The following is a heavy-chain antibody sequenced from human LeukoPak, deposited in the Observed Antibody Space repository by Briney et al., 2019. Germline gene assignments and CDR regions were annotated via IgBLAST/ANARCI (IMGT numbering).Heavy chain of an antibody. CDR3: ARTNSGIAAAGTSSDYYYGMDV. J-gene: IGHJ6*02. CDR2: INHSGST. Sequence: SETLSLTCAVYGGSFSGYYWSWIRQPPGKGLEWIGEINHSGSTNYNPSLKSRVTISVDTSKNQFSLKLSSVTAADTAVYYCARTNSGIAAAGTSSDYYYGMDVWGQGTTATVSS. V-gene: IGHV4-34*01. CDR1: GGSFSGYY. D-gene: IGHD6-13*01.